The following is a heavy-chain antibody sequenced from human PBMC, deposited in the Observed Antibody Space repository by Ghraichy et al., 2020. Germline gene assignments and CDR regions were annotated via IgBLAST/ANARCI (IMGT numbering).Heavy chain of an antibody. J-gene: IGHJ4*02. D-gene: IGHD3-16*02. V-gene: IGHV3-23*01. CDR1: GFTFSSYA. CDR2: ISGSGGST. CDR3: AKIGAMITFGGVIVQGYYFDY. Sequence: GESLRLSCAASGFTFSSYAMSWVRQAPGKGLEWVSAISGSGGSTYYADSVKGRFTISRDNSKNTLYLQMNSLRAEDTAVYYCAKIGAMITFGGVIVQGYYFDYWGQGTLVTVSS.